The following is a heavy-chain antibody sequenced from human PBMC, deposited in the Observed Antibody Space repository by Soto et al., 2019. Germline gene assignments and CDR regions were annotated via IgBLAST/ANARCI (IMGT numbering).Heavy chain of an antibody. D-gene: IGHD3-10*01. CDR1: GFSLSTNGVG. J-gene: IGHJ5*02. CDR3: EHRLRDYGLGRERAMYIDP. V-gene: IGHV2-5*02. CDR2: IYWDDDK. Sequence: QITLKESGPTLVRPTQTLTLTCTFSGFSLSTNGVGVGWIRQPPGKPLEWLALIYWDDDKLYSPSLKSRLTITKDTSKNEMILTMTSMDPVDTDTYYCEHRLRDYGLGRERAMYIDPLGQGTLVAVSP.